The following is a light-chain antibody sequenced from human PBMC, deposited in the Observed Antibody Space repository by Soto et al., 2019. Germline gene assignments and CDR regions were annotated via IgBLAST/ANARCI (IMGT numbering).Light chain of an antibody. J-gene: IGKJ1*01. CDR2: GAS. CDR1: QSVSNY. V-gene: IGKV3-20*01. CDR3: QQYGGSPQT. Sequence: EIVLTQSPGTLSLSPGERATLSCRASQSVSNYLAWYQQKPGQAPRLLIYGASRRATVTPDRFSGSGSGTDFTLTISRLEPEGFAVYYCQQYGGSPQTFGQGTNVEIK.